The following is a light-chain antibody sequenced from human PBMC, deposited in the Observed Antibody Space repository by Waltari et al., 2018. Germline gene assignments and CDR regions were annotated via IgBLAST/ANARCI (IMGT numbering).Light chain of an antibody. Sequence: QSALTQPRSVSGSPGQSVTISCTGTSSDVGGYDYVSWYQQHPGKAPKVMIYDVNKRPSGVPDRFAGAKAGNTASRTISGLQAEDEAEYCCCSYAGSYTFVFGGGTKLTVL. V-gene: IGLV2-11*01. CDR2: DVN. J-gene: IGLJ3*02. CDR3: CSYAGSYTFV. CDR1: SSDVGGYDY.